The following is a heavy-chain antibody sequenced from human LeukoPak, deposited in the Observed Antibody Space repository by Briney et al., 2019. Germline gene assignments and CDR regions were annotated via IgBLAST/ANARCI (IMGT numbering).Heavy chain of an antibody. V-gene: IGHV3-30*18. CDR1: GFTFSSYG. Sequence: PGGSLRLSCAASGFTFSSYGMHWVRQAPGKGLEWVAVISYDGSNKYYADSVKGRFTISRDNSKNTLYLQMNSLRAEDTAVYYCAKDGDTATYYYYYGMDVWGQGTTVTVSS. CDR3: AKDGDTATYYYYYGMDV. J-gene: IGHJ6*02. CDR2: ISYDGSNK. D-gene: IGHD5-18*01.